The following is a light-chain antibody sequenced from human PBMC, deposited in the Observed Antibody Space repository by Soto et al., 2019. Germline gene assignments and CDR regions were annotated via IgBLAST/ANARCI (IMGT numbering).Light chain of an antibody. CDR3: SSSRSSRGLPLV. CDR2: EVS. CDR1: ISDVGGDNY. Sequence: QSALTQPASVSGSPGQSITISCTGTISDVGGDNYVSWYQQHPGKAPKLMIYEVSHRPSGVSNRFSGSKSGNTASLTISGLQAEDEDDYYCSSSRSSRGLPLVFGGGTKVTVL. V-gene: IGLV2-14*01. J-gene: IGLJ2*01.